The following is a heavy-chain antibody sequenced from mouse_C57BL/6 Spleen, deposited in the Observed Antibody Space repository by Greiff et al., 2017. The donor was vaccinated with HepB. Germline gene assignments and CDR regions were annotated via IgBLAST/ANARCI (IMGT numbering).Heavy chain of an antibody. V-gene: IGHV5-17*01. J-gene: IGHJ4*01. D-gene: IGHD3-1*01. CDR3: GRGYAMDY. Sequence: EVHLVESGGGLVKPGGSLKLSCAASGFTFSDYGMHWVRQAPEKGLEWVAYISSGSSTIYYADTVKGRVTISRDNAKNTLCLQMTSLRSEDTAMYYCGRGYAMDYWGQGTSVTVSS. CDR2: ISSGSSTI. CDR1: GFTFSDYG.